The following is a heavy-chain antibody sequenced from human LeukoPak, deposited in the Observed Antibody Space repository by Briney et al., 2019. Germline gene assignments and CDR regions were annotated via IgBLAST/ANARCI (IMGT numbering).Heavy chain of an antibody. CDR1: GYSISSGRY. J-gene: IGHJ4*02. CDR3: ARSLSTAGIDY. Sequence: YPSETLSLTCAVPGYSISSGRYWGWIRQPPGKGLEWIGSVFHSGSTYYNPSLKSRVTISVDTSKNQFSLNLRSVTAADTAMYFCARSLSTAGIDYWGQGTLVTVSS. V-gene: IGHV4-38-2*01. CDR2: VFHSGST. D-gene: IGHD2-2*01.